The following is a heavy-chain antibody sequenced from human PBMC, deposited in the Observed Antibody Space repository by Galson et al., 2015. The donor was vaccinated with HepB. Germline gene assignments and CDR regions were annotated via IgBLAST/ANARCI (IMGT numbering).Heavy chain of an antibody. J-gene: IGHJ3*02. CDR1: GYSFTSYW. V-gene: IGHV5-51*03. Sequence: QSGAEVKKPRESLKISCKGSGYSFTSYWIGWVRQMPGKGLEWMGIIYPGDSDTRYSPSFQGQVTISADKSISTAYLQWSSLKASDTAMYYCARSYYYDSSGYYGGSAFDIWGQGTMVTVSS. D-gene: IGHD3-22*01. CDR2: IYPGDSDT. CDR3: ARSYYYDSSGYYGGSAFDI.